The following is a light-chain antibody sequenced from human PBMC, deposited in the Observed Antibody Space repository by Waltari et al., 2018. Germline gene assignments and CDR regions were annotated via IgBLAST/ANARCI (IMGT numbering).Light chain of an antibody. V-gene: IGLV2-23*01. J-gene: IGLJ2*01. CDR3: CSYAGSNTLI. CDR2: EDI. Sequence: QSALTQPASVSGSPGQSITISCTGTSSDVGNYKLVSWYQQHPGKAPKLMIYEDIKRPSGISDRFSGSKSGNTASLTISGLQAEDEADYHCCSYAGSNTLIFGGGTKLTVL. CDR1: SSDVGNYKL.